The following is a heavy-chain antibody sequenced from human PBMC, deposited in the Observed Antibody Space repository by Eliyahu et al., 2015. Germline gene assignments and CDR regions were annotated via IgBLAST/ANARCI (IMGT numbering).Heavy chain of an antibody. CDR1: GYSFTHYX. CDR3: ARSGDPFDY. D-gene: IGHD2-21*02. Sequence: EVQLVQSGVEVKKSXESLQISCQASGYSFTHYXXGWXRXXAGKGLEWMGGICXGDSDTRYSPSFQGQVTISADKSISTVYLQWTSLKASDTAMYYCARSGDPFDYWGQGTLVTVSS. V-gene: IGHV5-51*01. J-gene: IGHJ4*02. CDR2: ICXGDSDT.